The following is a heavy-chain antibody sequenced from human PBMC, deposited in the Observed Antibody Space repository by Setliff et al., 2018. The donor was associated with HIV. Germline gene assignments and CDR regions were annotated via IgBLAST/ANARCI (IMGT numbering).Heavy chain of an antibody. CDR1: GGSISSHY. CDR3: ARGRGSSSSWPIEY. J-gene: IGHJ4*02. Sequence: SETLSLTCTVSGGSISSHYWTWIRQPAGKGLEWIWRIYTSGNTNYNPSLRSRVTMSVDTSKNQFYLQMSPVTAADTAVYFCARGRGSSSSWPIEYWGQGTLVTVSS. D-gene: IGHD6-13*01. V-gene: IGHV4-4*07. CDR2: IYTSGNT.